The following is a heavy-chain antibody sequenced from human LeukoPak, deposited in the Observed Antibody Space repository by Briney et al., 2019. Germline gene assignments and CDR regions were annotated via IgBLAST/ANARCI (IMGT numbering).Heavy chain of an antibody. CDR2: ISRNDETI. Sequence: GGSLTLSCAASGFDFSDYYMAWVRQAPGKGPEWVSSISRNDETIYYTDSVKDRFTITRDNAKNSLYLKIDSLRVEDTAVYFCARFLGFRGGGTHYFDYWGQGTPVTVSS. J-gene: IGHJ4*02. D-gene: IGHD1-1*01. V-gene: IGHV3-11*01. CDR3: ARFLGFRGGGTHYFDY. CDR1: GFDFSDYY.